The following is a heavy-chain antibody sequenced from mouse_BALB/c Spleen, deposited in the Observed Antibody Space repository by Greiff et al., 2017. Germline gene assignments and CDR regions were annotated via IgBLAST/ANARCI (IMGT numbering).Heavy chain of an antibody. Sequence: ESGPGLVKPSQSLSLTCSVTGYSITSGYYWNWIRQFPGNKLEWMGYISYDGSNNYNPSLKNRISITRDTPKNQFFLKLNSVTTEDTATYYCARGGDFPYYYAMDYWGQGTSVTVSS. V-gene: IGHV3-6*02. D-gene: IGHD2-13*01. CDR2: ISYDGSN. J-gene: IGHJ4*01. CDR1: GYSITSGYY. CDR3: ARGGDFPYYYAMDY.